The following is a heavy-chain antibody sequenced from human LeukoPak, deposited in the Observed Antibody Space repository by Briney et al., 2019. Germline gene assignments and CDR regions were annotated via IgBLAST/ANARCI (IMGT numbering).Heavy chain of an antibody. D-gene: IGHD2-2*01. CDR3: ASQAACSSIRCPIDY. CDR1: GYILASYG. J-gene: IGHJ4*02. CDR2: ISGYNDNT. V-gene: IGHV1-18*01. Sequence: GASVKVSXKASGYILASYGISWVRQAPGQGLQWMGWISGYNDNTNYAQKFQGRVTVTTETSTSTVYMELRSLRSDDTAVYYCASQAACSSIRCPIDYWGQGTLVTVSS.